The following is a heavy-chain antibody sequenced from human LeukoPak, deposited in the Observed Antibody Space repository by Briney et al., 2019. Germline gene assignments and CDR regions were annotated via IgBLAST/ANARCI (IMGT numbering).Heavy chain of an antibody. Sequence: PGGSLTLSCAASGFTFSSYSMNWVRQAPGKGRQWVSSISSSSSYIYYPDSVEGRFTISRDNAKNSLYLQMNSLRAEDTAVYYCASSRKDKRFLEWLPYYGMDVWGQGATVTVS. J-gene: IGHJ6*02. D-gene: IGHD3-3*01. CDR2: ISSSSSYI. CDR3: ASSRKDKRFLEWLPYYGMDV. CDR1: GFTFSSYS. V-gene: IGHV3-21*01.